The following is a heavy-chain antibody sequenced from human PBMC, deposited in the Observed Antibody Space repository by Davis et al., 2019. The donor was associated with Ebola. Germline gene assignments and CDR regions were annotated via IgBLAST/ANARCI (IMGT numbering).Heavy chain of an antibody. CDR2: ISYDGSNK. Sequence: GESLKISCAASGFIFSNYGMHWVRQTPGKGLEWLAVISYDGSNKYYADSVKGRFVISRDNSKNTLSLQMNSLRPEDTALYYCAKGISPDTAMDYWGQGTLVTVSS. J-gene: IGHJ4*02. D-gene: IGHD5-18*01. CDR3: AKGISPDTAMDY. CDR1: GFIFSNYG. V-gene: IGHV3-30*18.